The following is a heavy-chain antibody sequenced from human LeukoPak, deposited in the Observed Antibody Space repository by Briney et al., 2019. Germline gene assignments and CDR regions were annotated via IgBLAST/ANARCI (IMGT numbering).Heavy chain of an antibody. Sequence: GGSLRLSCAASGFTFSSYAMHWVRQAPGKGLEWVAFISYDGSNKYYADSVKGRFTISRDNSKNTLYLQMNSLRAEDTAVYYCVEDHYYYDTSGYFFVYWGQGTLVTVSS. J-gene: IGHJ4*02. CDR3: VEDHYYYDTSGYFFVY. V-gene: IGHV3-30*01. CDR1: GFTFSSYA. CDR2: ISYDGSNK. D-gene: IGHD3-22*01.